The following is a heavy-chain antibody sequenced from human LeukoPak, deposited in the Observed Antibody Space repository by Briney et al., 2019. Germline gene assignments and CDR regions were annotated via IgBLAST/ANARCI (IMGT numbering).Heavy chain of an antibody. Sequence: SETLSLTCTVSGGSISSYHWSWIRQPPGKGLEWFGYNYYSGSTNYNPSLKSRVTISVDTSKNQFSLKLSSVTAADTAVYYCARDLRGGADYGMDVWGQGATVTVSS. CDR2: NYYSGST. J-gene: IGHJ6*02. V-gene: IGHV4-59*01. D-gene: IGHD1-26*01. CDR1: GGSISSYH. CDR3: ARDLRGGADYGMDV.